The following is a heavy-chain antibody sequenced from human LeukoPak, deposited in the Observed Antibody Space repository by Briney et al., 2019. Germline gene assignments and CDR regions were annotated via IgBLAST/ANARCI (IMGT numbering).Heavy chain of an antibody. V-gene: IGHV1-69*13. Sequence: SVKVSCKASGGTFSSYAISWVRQAPGQGLEWMGGIIPIFGTANYAQKFQGRVTITADDSTSTAYMELSSLRSEDTAVYYCARVYSXGWGFDYWGQGTLVTVSS. CDR1: GGTFSSYA. CDR3: ARVYSXGWGFDY. D-gene: IGHD6-19*01. CDR2: IIPIFGTA. J-gene: IGHJ4*02.